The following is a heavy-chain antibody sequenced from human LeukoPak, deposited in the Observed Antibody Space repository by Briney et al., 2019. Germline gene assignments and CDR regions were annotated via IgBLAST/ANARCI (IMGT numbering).Heavy chain of an antibody. D-gene: IGHD7-27*01. CDR2: IYHSGT. J-gene: IGHJ4*02. Sequence: SETLSLTCAVSGYSISSGFFWAWIRQPPGKGLEWIGSIYHSGTYYNPSLESRVTMSIDTSKNQFSLKLSSVTAADTAVYYCARSNWGRPSGDYWGQGTLVTVSS. CDR3: ARSNWGRPSGDY. V-gene: IGHV4-38-2*01. CDR1: GYSISSGFF.